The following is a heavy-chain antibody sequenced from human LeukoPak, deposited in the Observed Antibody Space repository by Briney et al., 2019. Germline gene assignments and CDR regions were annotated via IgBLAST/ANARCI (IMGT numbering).Heavy chain of an antibody. CDR2: IYYSGST. V-gene: IGHV4-39*07. Sequence: SETLSLTCTVSGGSISSSSYYWGWIRQPPGKGLEWIGSIYYSGSTYYNPSLKSRVTISVDTSKNQFSLKLSSVTAADTAVYYCARALKFRSRILSPGFGYWGQGTLVTVSS. CDR1: GGSISSSSYY. CDR3: ARALKFRSRILSPGFGY. D-gene: IGHD2-15*01. J-gene: IGHJ4*02.